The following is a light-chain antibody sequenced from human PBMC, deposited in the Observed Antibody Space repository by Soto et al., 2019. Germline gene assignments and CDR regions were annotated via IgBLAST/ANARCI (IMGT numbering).Light chain of an antibody. CDR2: KAS. CDR1: QTISSW. CDR3: QHYNSYSEA. Sequence: DIQMTQSPSTLSGSVGERVTITCRASQTISSWLAWYQQKPGKAPKLLIYKASTSKSGVPSRFSGSGSGTEFTLTISSLQPDDFATYYCQHYNSYSEAFGQGTKVDIK. V-gene: IGKV1-5*03. J-gene: IGKJ1*01.